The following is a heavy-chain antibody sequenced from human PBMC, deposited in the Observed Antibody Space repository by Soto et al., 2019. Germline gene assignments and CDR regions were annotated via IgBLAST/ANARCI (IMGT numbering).Heavy chain of an antibody. CDR1: GFIFSGSA. CDR3: IRGGSPYYYDY. CDR2: ILSKAGNYAT. V-gene: IGHV3-73*01. J-gene: IGHJ4*02. Sequence: EVQLVESGGGLVQPGGSLKLSCAASGFIFSGSAVHWVRQASGKGLEWVGRILSKAGNYATAYPASMKGSFTISRDDSENTAFLQMNSLKTEDTAVDYCIRGGSPYYYDYWGQGTLGAVSS.